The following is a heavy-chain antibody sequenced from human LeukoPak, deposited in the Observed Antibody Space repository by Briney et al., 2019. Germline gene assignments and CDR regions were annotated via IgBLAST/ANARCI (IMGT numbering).Heavy chain of an antibody. V-gene: IGHV3-23*01. J-gene: IGHJ4*02. CDR2: ISGSGGRT. Sequence: GGALRLSCVGSGFTVRSNYMSWVRQAPGKGLEWASAISGSGGRTYYADSVRGRFTISRENSKNTLDLQINSQRAEDAAVYYCAKDPEAVAGTESYCVYWGQRPLDSVSS. CDR3: AKDPEAVAGTESYCVY. CDR1: GFTVRSNY. D-gene: IGHD6-19*01.